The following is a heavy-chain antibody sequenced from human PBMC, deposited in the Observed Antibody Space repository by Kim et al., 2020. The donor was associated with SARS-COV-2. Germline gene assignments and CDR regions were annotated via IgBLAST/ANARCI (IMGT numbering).Heavy chain of an antibody. D-gene: IGHD3-9*01. V-gene: IGHV3-49*03. Sequence: GGSLRLSCTGSGFTFGDYAMSWFRQAPGKGLEWVGFIRSKAYGGTTQYAASVKGRFTISRDDSKSIAYLQMNSLKTEDTAVYYCTGVFDILTGYPRDVWGQGTTVTVSS. CDR3: TGVFDILTGYPRDV. J-gene: IGHJ6*02. CDR1: GFTFGDYA. CDR2: IRSKAYGGTT.